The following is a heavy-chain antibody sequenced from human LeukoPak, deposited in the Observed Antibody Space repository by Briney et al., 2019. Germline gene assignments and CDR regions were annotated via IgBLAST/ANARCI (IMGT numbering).Heavy chain of an antibody. D-gene: IGHD5-12*01. V-gene: IGHV4-39*01. CDR1: GGSITSNIYY. J-gene: IGHJ3*02. CDR2: LYYTGST. CDR3: ARAPDIMHAFDI. Sequence: RPSETLSLTCTVSGGSITSNIYYLGWIRQPPGKGLEWIGSLYYTGSTYYNPSLKSRVTISVDTSKNQVSLKLTSVTAADTAVYYCARAPDIMHAFDIWGQGTMVTVSS.